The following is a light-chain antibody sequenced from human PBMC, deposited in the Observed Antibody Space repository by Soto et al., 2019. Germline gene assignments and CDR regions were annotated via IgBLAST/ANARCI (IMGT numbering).Light chain of an antibody. Sequence: EIVMTQSPATLSVSPGERAILSCRASQSVSSYLAWYQQKPGQAPRLLIYGASTRATGIPARFSGSGSGTEFTLTVSSLQSEDFALYYCQQYYNWPPITFGQGTRLEI. CDR1: QSVSSY. V-gene: IGKV3-15*01. CDR3: QQYYNWPPIT. CDR2: GAS. J-gene: IGKJ5*01.